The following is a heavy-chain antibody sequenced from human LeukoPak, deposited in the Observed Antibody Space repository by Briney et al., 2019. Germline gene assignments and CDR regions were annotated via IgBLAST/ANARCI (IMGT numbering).Heavy chain of an antibody. Sequence: PGGSLRLSCAASGFTFSIYSMNWVRQAPGKGLQWVSYIGSTSGAIYYADSVKGRFTISRDDAKNSLYLQMNSLRAEDTAVYYCARVDGPIAAAVLVDYWGQGTLVTVSS. V-gene: IGHV3-48*01. J-gene: IGHJ4*02. CDR2: IGSTSGAI. D-gene: IGHD6-13*01. CDR3: ARVDGPIAAAVLVDY. CDR1: GFTFSIYS.